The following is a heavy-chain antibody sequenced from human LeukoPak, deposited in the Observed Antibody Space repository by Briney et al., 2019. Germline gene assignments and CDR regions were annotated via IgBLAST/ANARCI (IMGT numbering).Heavy chain of an antibody. CDR3: AKDGWVTTTTREDY. Sequence: ASVKVSCKASGYTFTGYYMHWVRQAPGQGLEWMGWINPNSGGTNYAQKFQGWVTMTRDTSISTAYMELSRLRSDDTAVYYCAKDGWVTTTTREDYWGQGTLVTVSS. V-gene: IGHV1-2*04. D-gene: IGHD4-17*01. CDR2: INPNSGGT. CDR1: GYTFTGYY. J-gene: IGHJ4*02.